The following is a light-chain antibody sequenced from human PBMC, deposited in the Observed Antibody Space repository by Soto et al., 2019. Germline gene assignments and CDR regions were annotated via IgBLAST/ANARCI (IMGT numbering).Light chain of an antibody. Sequence: EVGLTHSPHTRSLSPEEKSTLSSRPTNHFGSTYLDWYQQKRGKAPKFLIYGASSRASGIPARFSGSGSGTDFTLTISRLEPEDFAVYYCQQYGRSPTTFGQGTKVDIK. CDR2: GAS. CDR3: QQYGRSPTT. CDR1: NHFGSTY. V-gene: IGKV3-20*01. J-gene: IGKJ1*01.